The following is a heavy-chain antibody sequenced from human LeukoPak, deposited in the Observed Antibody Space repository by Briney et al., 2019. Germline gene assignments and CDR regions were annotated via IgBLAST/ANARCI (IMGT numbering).Heavy chain of an antibody. CDR3: ARAGYSFDAFDI. CDR2: IYHSGST. CDR1: GGSISSGGYS. D-gene: IGHD5-18*01. V-gene: IGHV4-30-2*01. J-gene: IGHJ3*02. Sequence: SQTLSLTRAVSGGSISSGGYSWSWIRQPPGKGLEWIGYIYHSGSTYYNPSLKSRVTISVDRSKNQFSLKLSSVTAADTAVYYCARAGYSFDAFDIWGQGTMVTVSS.